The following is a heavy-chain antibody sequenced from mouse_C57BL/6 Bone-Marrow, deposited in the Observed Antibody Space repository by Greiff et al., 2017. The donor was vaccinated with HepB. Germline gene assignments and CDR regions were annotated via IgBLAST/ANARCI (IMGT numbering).Heavy chain of an antibody. CDR2: ISSGGSYT. J-gene: IGHJ2*01. CDR1: GFTFSSYG. Sequence: EVQVVESGGDLVKPGGSLKLSCAASGFTFSSYGMSWVRQTPDKRLEWVATISSGGSYTYYPDSVKGRFTISRDNAKNTLYLQMSSLKSEDTAMYYCAGTANYFDYWGQGTTLTVSS. CDR3: AGTANYFDY. V-gene: IGHV5-6*01. D-gene: IGHD1-2*01.